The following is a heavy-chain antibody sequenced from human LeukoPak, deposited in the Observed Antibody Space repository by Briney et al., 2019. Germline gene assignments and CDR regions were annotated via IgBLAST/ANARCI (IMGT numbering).Heavy chain of an antibody. Sequence: GGSLRLSCAASGVTFSSYSTNWVRQAPGKGLEWVSSISSSSSYIYYADSVKGRFTISRDNAKNSLYLQMNSLRDEDTALYYCAKYGSGTYYNGLHWGQGTLVTVSS. J-gene: IGHJ4*02. D-gene: IGHD3-10*01. CDR1: GVTFSSYS. CDR2: ISSSSSYI. CDR3: AKYGSGTYYNGLH. V-gene: IGHV3-21*04.